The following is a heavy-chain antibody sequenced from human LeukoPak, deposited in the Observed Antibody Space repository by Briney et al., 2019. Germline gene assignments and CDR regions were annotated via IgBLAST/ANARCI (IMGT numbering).Heavy chain of an antibody. CDR1: GGSFSDYR. CDR3: ARHAQGYSSSWGFDY. D-gene: IGHD6-13*01. Sequence: PSETLSLTCAVYGGSFSDYRWSWIRQPPGRGLEWIGEINHSGSTNYNPSLKSRVTISVDTSKNQFSLKLSSVTAADTAVYYCARHAQGYSSSWGFDYWGQGTLVTVSS. CDR2: INHSGST. V-gene: IGHV4-34*01. J-gene: IGHJ4*02.